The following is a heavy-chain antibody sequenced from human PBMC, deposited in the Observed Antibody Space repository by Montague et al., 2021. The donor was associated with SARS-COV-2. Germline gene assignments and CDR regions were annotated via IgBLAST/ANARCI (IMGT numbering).Heavy chain of an antibody. CDR2: IFRSGDS. Sequence: SETLSLTCTVSGDSISNSSWWTWVRQSPGRGLEWFGEIFRSGDSNYNPSLKSRVTMSVDMSRNQFSLSLSNVTAADTAIYYCVRGGTMTVVVFDYWGQGTLVTVSS. D-gene: IGHD3-22*01. J-gene: IGHJ4*02. V-gene: IGHV4-4*02. CDR3: VRGGTMTVVVFDY. CDR1: GDSISNSSW.